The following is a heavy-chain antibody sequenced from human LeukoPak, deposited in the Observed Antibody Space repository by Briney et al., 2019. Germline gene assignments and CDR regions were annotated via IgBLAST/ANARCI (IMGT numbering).Heavy chain of an antibody. V-gene: IGHV4-39*07. CDR1: GGSISSYY. D-gene: IGHD2-15*01. Sequence: PSETLSLTCTVSGGSISSYYWGWIRQPPGKGLEWIGSIYYSGSTSYNPSLKSRVTISVDTSKDQFSLKLNSVTAADTAVYYCARVAAKTVDYWGQGTLVTVSS. J-gene: IGHJ4*02. CDR3: ARVAAKTVDY. CDR2: IYYSGST.